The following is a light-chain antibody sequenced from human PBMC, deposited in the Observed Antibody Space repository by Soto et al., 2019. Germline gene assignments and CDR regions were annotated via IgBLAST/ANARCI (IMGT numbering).Light chain of an antibody. CDR1: SSNIGSNT. CDR3: ASWDDSPNGPV. J-gene: IGLJ3*02. Sequence: QSVLTQPPSASGTPGQRVTISCSGSSSNIGSNTVNWYQQFPGKTPKLLIYSDNQRPSGVPDRFSGSRSGTSASLAIRGLQSEDEADYYCASWDDSPNGPVFGGGTKLTVL. V-gene: IGLV1-44*01. CDR2: SDN.